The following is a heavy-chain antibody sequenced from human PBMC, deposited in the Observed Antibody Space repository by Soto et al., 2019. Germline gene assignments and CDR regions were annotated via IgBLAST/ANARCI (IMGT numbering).Heavy chain of an antibody. Sequence: SETLSLTCTVSGGSISSNDYYWGWVRQSPGKGLEWIGSIYYSGNTYYNPSLKSRVTISVDTSKNQFSLKLSSVTAADTAVYYCARRGVPSIAAADRDLFDPWGQGTLVIVSS. V-gene: IGHV4-39*01. D-gene: IGHD6-13*01. J-gene: IGHJ5*02. CDR3: ARRGVPSIAAADRDLFDP. CDR2: IYYSGNT. CDR1: GGSISSNDYY.